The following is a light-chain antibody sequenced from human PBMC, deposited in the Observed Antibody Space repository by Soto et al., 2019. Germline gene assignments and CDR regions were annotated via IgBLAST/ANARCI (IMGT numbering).Light chain of an antibody. Sequence: EIVMTQSPTTLSVSPGERVTLSCRASQSVRSNLAWYQQKPGQAPRLLIYGASTRATGLPARFSGSGSGTDFTLTISSLEPEDFALYYCQQRSNWPPITFGQGTRLEIK. CDR1: QSVRSN. CDR2: GAS. V-gene: IGKV3-15*01. CDR3: QQRSNWPPIT. J-gene: IGKJ5*01.